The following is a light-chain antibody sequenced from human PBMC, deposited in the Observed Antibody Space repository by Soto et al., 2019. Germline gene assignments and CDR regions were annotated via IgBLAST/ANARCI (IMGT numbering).Light chain of an antibody. Sequence: AIRMTQSPSSFSASTGDRVTITCRASQGISSYLAWYQQKPGKAPKLLIYDASSLESGVPSRFSGSGSGTEFTLTISSLQPDDFATYYCQQYNSYSPLTFGGGTKVDIK. CDR1: QGISSY. V-gene: IGKV1-8*01. J-gene: IGKJ4*01. CDR2: DAS. CDR3: QQYNSYSPLT.